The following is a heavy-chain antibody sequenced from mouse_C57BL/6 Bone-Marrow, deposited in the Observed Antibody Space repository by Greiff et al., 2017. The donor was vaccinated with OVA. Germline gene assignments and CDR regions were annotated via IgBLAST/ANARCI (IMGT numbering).Heavy chain of an antibody. CDR1: GYTFTSYW. J-gene: IGHJ2*01. V-gene: IGHV1-72*01. CDR3: ARRGDYGNYYFDY. CDR2: IDPNSGGT. D-gene: IGHD2-1*01. Sequence: QVQLKQPGAELVKPGASVKLSCKASGYTFTSYWMHWVKQRPGRGLEWIGRIDPNSGGTKYNEKFKSKATLTVDKPSSTAYMQLSSLTSEASAVYYCARRGDYGNYYFDYWGQGTTLTVSS.